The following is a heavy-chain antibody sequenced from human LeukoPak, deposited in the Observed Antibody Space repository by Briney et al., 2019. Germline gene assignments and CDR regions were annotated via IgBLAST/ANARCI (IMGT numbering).Heavy chain of an antibody. CDR3: ARDFGYGSGNIDY. D-gene: IGHD3-10*01. CDR1: GFTFSSNW. V-gene: IGHV3-7*01. J-gene: IGHJ4*02. Sequence: GGSLRLSCAASGFTFSSNWMSWVRQAPGKGLEWVANIKHDASQKYYVDSVKGRFTISRDNAKNSLFLQMNSLRPEDTAVYYCARDFGYGSGNIDYWGQGTLVTVSS. CDR2: IKHDASQK.